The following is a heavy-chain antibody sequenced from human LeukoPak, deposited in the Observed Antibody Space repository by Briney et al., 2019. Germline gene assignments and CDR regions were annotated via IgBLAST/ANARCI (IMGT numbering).Heavy chain of an antibody. CDR1: GGSLVSVDYD. Sequence: SQTRSLTCTVSGGSLVSVDYDWGWIRQPRGRGLEGIGYIEYSGSTYYSPSLESRVPIPVDTAKNQFSLKLSSVTAADTAVYYCARVHDYCSGGSCVNWFDPWGQGTLVTVSS. CDR3: ARVHDYCSGGSCVNWFDP. J-gene: IGHJ5*02. CDR2: IEYSGST. V-gene: IGHV4-30-4*01. D-gene: IGHD2-15*01.